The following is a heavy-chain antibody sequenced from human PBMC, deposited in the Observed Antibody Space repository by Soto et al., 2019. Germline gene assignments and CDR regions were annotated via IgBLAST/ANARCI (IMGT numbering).Heavy chain of an antibody. CDR1: GFTFSSYA. CDR2: ISYDGSNK. V-gene: IGHV3-30-3*01. Sequence: GGSLRLSCAASGFTFSSYAMHWVRQAPGKGLEWVAVISYDGSNKYYADSVKGRFTISRDNSKNTLYLQMNSLRAEDTAVYYCARGQVFDYWGQGTLVTVSS. J-gene: IGHJ4*02. CDR3: ARGQVFDY.